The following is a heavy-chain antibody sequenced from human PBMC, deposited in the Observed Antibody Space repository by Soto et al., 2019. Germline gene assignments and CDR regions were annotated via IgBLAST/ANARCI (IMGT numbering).Heavy chain of an antibody. CDR1: GTSVVGANW. CDR2: IHSSGNT. CDR3: ARTGPYSSGNN. Sequence: QVQLQESGPGLVNPLETLSLTCTVSGTSVVGANWWGWVRQPPGKGLEWIGEIHSSGNTDYSRSLKSRVTISVDMSKNECSLKLTSLTAASTAVYYCARTGPYSSGNNWGQGTLVTVSS. V-gene: IGHV4-4*02. J-gene: IGHJ4*02. D-gene: IGHD3-22*01.